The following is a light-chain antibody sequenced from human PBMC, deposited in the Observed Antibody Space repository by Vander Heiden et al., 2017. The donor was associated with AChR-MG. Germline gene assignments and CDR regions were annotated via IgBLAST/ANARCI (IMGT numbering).Light chain of an antibody. CDR1: QDISSY. V-gene: IGKV1-9*01. J-gene: IGKJ1*01. CDR2: GAS. CDR3: QQVNSYPRT. Sequence: IHLTQSPSSLSAPVGDRITITCRASQDISSYLAWYQQKPGKAPKLLIYGASALESGVPSRFSGSGSGTDFTLTINSLQPEDFATYYCQQVNSYPRTFGQGTQVEIK.